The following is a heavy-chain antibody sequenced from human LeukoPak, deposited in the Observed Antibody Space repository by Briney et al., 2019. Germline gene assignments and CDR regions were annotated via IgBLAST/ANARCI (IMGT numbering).Heavy chain of an antibody. V-gene: IGHV3-53*01. CDR1: GFTFSSFG. Sequence: GGSLRLSCAASGFTFSSFGMSWLRQAPGKGLEWVSFIYSDNTHYSDSVKGRFTISRDNSKNTLYLQMNSLRAEDTAVYYFERRAGAYAHPYDYWGQGTLVTVSS. CDR2: IYSDNT. J-gene: IGHJ4*02. D-gene: IGHD3-16*01. CDR3: ERRAGAYAHPYDY.